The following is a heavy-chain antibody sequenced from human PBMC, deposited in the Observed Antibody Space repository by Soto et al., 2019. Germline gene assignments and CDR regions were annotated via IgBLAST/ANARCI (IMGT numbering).Heavy chain of an antibody. CDR1: GYTFTSYG. CDR2: ISAYNGNT. D-gene: IGHD3-16*02. Sequence: ASVKVSCKASGYTFTSYGISWVRQAPGQGLEWMGWISAYNGNTNYAQKLQGRVTMTTDTSTSTAYIELRSLRSDDTAVYYCARVILQYYYYYMDVWGKGTPVTVSS. V-gene: IGHV1-18*01. CDR3: ARVILQYYYYYMDV. J-gene: IGHJ6*03.